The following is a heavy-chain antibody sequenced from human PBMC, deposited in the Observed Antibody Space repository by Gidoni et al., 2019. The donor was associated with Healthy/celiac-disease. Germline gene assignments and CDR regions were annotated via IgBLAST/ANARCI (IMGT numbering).Heavy chain of an antibody. CDR2: INPNSGGT. CDR3: ARGRRIDWYFDL. J-gene: IGHJ2*01. V-gene: IGHV1-2*02. CDR1: GYTFTGYY. D-gene: IGHD3-16*02. Sequence: QVQLVQSGAEVKKPGASVKVSCKASGYTFTGYYMHWVRQAPGQGLEWMGWINPNSGGTNDAQKFQGRVTMTRDTSISTAYMELSRLRSDDTAVYYCARGRRIDWYFDLWGRGTLVTVSS.